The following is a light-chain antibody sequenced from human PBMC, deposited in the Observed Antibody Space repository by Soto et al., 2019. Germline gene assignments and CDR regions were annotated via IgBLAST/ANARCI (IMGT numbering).Light chain of an antibody. J-gene: IGKJ5*01. CDR1: QSISSNY. Sequence: EVVLTQSPGTLSLSPGERATLXWRAGQSISSNYLAWYQQKPGQAPRLLIYGAFSRATGIPDRFSGSGSGTDFSLTISRLEPEDFAVYYCQQYGGSPLITFGQGTRLEIK. CDR2: GAF. V-gene: IGKV3-20*01. CDR3: QQYGGSPLIT.